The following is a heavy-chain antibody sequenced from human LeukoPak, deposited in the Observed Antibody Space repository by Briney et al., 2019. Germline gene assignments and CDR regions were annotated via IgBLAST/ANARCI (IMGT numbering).Heavy chain of an antibody. J-gene: IGHJ3*02. CDR3: ARDKDYFDSGGAFDI. V-gene: IGHV4-59*01. D-gene: IGHD3-22*01. CDR1: GGSISSYY. Sequence: PSETPSLTCTVSGGSISSYYWSWIRQPPGKGLEWIGYIYYSGSTNYNPSLKSRVTMSVDTSKNQFSLKLSSVTAADTAVYYCARDKDYFDSGGAFDIWGQGTMVTVSS. CDR2: IYYSGST.